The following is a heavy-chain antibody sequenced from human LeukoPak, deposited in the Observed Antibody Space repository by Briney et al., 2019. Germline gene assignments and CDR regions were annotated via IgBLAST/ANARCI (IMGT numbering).Heavy chain of an antibody. D-gene: IGHD1-1*01. CDR2: IYYSGGT. CDR3: AVNSTKHTFDI. V-gene: IGHV4-59*08. CDR1: GGSMSPFY. J-gene: IGHJ3*02. Sequence: SETLSLTCTVSGGSMSPFYWSWIRQSPGKGLEWIGSIYYSGGTNYNPSLKSRVTISVDTSKNQFSLELSSVTAADMAVYYCAVNSTKHTFDIWGQGTMVTVSS.